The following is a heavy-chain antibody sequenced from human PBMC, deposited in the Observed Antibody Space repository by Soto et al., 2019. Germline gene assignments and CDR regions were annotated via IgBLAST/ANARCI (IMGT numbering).Heavy chain of an antibody. D-gene: IGHD3-3*01. Sequence: QVQLVQSGAEVKKPGASVKVSCKVSGYTLTELSMHWVRQTPGKGLEWMGGFDPEDGETIYAQKFQGRATMTEETSTDTAYMELRSLRSEDTAVYYCATVRFLEDRGYWYFDLWGRGTLVTVSS. CDR2: FDPEDGET. CDR3: ATVRFLEDRGYWYFDL. V-gene: IGHV1-24*01. J-gene: IGHJ2*01. CDR1: GYTLTELS.